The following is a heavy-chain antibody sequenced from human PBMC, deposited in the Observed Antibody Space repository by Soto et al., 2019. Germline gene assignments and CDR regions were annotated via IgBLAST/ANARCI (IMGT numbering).Heavy chain of an antibody. CDR1: GFSFSDHH. CDR3: SKSPVGKIGSG. V-gene: IGHV3-72*01. J-gene: IGHJ4*02. Sequence: PGGSLRLSCVGSGFSFSDHHMDWVRQAPGKGLEWVGRARNRAGSYTTEYAASVKGRFTISRDDSKNSLYVQMNSLKTEDTAVYYCSKSPVGKIGSGWGQGTLVTVSS. CDR2: ARNRAGSYTT. D-gene: IGHD6-13*01.